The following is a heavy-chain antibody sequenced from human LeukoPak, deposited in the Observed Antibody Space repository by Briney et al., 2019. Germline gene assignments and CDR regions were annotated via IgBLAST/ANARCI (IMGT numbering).Heavy chain of an antibody. V-gene: IGHV4-59*01. CDR2: IYHSGSA. J-gene: IGHJ4*02. CDR1: GGSISSYY. Sequence: SETLSLTCTVSGGSISSYYWSWIRQPPGKGLEWIGSIYHSGSANYNPSLKSRVTISVDTSRNQFSLKLTSVTAADTAVYYCARNPYGDYGYWGQGTPVTVSS. CDR3: ARNPYGDYGY. D-gene: IGHD4-17*01.